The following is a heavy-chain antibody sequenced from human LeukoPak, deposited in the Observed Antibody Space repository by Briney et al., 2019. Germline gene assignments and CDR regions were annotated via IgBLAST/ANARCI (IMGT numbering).Heavy chain of an antibody. CDR3: ARAPYMITMFGVGDRYYYMDV. V-gene: IGHV1-46*01. Sequence: GASVKVSCKASGYTFTSYYMHWVRQAPGQGLEWMGIINPSGGSTSYAQKFQGRVTMTRDTSTSTAYMELSSLRSEDTAVYYCARAPYMITMFGVGDRYYYMDVWGKGTTVTVSS. D-gene: IGHD3-3*01. J-gene: IGHJ6*03. CDR1: GYTFTSYY. CDR2: INPSGGST.